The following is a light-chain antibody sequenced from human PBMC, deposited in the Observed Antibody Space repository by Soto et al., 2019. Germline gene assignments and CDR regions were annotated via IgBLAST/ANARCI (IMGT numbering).Light chain of an antibody. CDR3: CSSAGLQGV. V-gene: IGLV2-23*01. Sequence: QSALTQPASVSGSPGQSITISCTGTSSDVGSYNLVSWYQQHPGKAPKLMIYEGSKRPSGVSNRFSGSKSGNTASLTISGLQAEDEADYYCCSSAGLQGVFGGGTKLTVL. CDR2: EGS. CDR1: SSDVGSYNL. J-gene: IGLJ2*01.